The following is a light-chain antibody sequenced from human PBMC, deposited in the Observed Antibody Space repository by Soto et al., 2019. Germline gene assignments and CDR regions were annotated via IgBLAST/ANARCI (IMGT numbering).Light chain of an antibody. J-gene: IGKJ1*01. V-gene: IGKV3-20*01. Sequence: EIVLPQSPGTLSLSPGERATLSCRASQSVSSNYLAWYQQKPGQAPRLLIYGASTRATDVPDRFSGSGSGADFTLSISRLEPEDFAVYYCQQYGSSPPRTFGQGTKVDNK. CDR1: QSVSSNY. CDR3: QQYGSSPPRT. CDR2: GAS.